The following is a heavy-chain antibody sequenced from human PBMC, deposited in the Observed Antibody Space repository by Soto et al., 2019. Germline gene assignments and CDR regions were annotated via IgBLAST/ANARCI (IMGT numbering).Heavy chain of an antibody. Sequence: LRLSCAASGFTFSSHWMHWVRQTPGKGLVWVSCIKSDGSSTSYADSVKGRFTISRDNAKNTLYLQLNSLRAEDTAVYYCARSSLGALDYWGQGNLVTVSS. CDR1: GFTFSSHW. CDR3: ARSSLGALDY. D-gene: IGHD1-26*01. V-gene: IGHV3-74*01. J-gene: IGHJ4*02. CDR2: IKSDGSST.